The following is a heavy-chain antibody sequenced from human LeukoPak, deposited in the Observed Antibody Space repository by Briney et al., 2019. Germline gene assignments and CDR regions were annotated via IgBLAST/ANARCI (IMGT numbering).Heavy chain of an antibody. D-gene: IGHD5-18*01. J-gene: IGHJ4*02. CDR1: GGSISSRTYY. V-gene: IGHV4-39*07. CDR2: IFYSGST. CDR3: ARDRGYSYGFDY. Sequence: SETLSLTCTVSGGSISSRTYYWGWIRQSPGKGLEWIGSIFYSGSTYHNPSLKSRVTISIDTSNNQFSLKLTSVTAADTAVYYCARDRGYSYGFDYWGQGTLVTVSS.